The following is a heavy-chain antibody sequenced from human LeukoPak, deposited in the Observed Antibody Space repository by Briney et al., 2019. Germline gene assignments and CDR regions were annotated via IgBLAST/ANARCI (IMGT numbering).Heavy chain of an antibody. CDR1: GFTFSSYW. D-gene: IGHD4-11*01. J-gene: IGHJ4*02. CDR3: ARGPPFYSNYRRRGGDY. Sequence: PGGSLRLSCAASGFTFSSYWMHWVRQAPGKGLVWVSRINTDGSSTSYADSVKGRFTISRDNAKNTLYLQMNSLRAEDTAVYYCARGPPFYSNYRRRGGDYWGQGTLVTVSS. CDR2: INTDGSST. V-gene: IGHV3-74*01.